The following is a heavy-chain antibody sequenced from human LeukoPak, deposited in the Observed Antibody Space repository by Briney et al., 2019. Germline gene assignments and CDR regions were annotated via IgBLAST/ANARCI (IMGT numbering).Heavy chain of an antibody. CDR3: ARDLFPSTTAYFDY. J-gene: IGHJ4*02. V-gene: IGHV3-66*01. CDR1: GFTVSRNY. Sequence: GGSLRLSCAASGFTVSRNYMSWVRQAPGKGLEWVSVIYSGGRTYYADSVKGRFTISRDNSKNTLYLQMNSLRAEDTAVYYCARDLFPSTTAYFDYWGQGTLVTVSS. CDR2: IYSGGRT. D-gene: IGHD4-11*01.